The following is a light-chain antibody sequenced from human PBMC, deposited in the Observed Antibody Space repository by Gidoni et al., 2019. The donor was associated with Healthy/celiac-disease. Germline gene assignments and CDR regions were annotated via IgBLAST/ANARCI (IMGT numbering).Light chain of an antibody. J-gene: IGLJ3*02. CDR3: QSYDSSLSGSV. V-gene: IGLV1-40*01. CDR2: GNS. Sequence: QSVLTQPPSVSGPPGQRVTISCTGSSSNIGAGYDVHWYQQLPGTAPKLLIHGNSNRPSGVPDRFSGSKSGTSASLAITGLQAEDEADYYCQSYDSSLSGSVFGGGTKLXV. CDR1: SSNIGAGYD.